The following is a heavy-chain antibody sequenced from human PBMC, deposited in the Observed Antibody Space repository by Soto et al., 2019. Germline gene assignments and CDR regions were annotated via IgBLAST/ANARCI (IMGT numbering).Heavy chain of an antibody. D-gene: IGHD3-16*01. Sequence: SQTLPLTCAISGDSVSSNHATWDWIRQSPSRGLEWLGRTYYRSKWYYDYALSVKSRITINPDTSNNQLSLQLNSVTPDDTAVEDCVRLIGNSWLDSWGQGTRVTVAS. J-gene: IGHJ5*01. CDR2: TYYRSKWYY. CDR3: VRLIGNSWLDS. CDR1: GDSVSSNHAT. V-gene: IGHV6-1*01.